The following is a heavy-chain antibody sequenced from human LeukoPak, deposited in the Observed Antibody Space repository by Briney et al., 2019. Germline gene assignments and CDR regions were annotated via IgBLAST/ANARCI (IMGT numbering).Heavy chain of an antibody. V-gene: IGHV1-69*01. D-gene: IGHD2-2*01. CDR2: IIPIFGTA. CDR3: AREPCRSSTSCYSDY. Sequence: SVKVSCKASGGTFSSYAISWVRQAPGQGLEWMGGIIPIFGTANYAQKFQGRVTITADESTSTAYMELSSPRSEDTAVYYCAREPCRSSTSCYSDYWGQGTLVTVSS. J-gene: IGHJ4*02. CDR1: GGTFSSYA.